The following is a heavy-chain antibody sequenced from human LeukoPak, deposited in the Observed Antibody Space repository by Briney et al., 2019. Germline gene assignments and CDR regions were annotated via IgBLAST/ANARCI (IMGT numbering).Heavy chain of an antibody. CDR2: IDPSDSYT. V-gene: IGHV5-10-1*01. D-gene: IGHD2-15*01. CDR1: GYNFTRNW. J-gene: IGHJ4*02. Sequence: GESLKISCKGSGYNFTRNWISWVRQMPGKGLEWMGRIDPSDSYTNYSPSFQGHVTISADKSISTAYLQWSSLKASDTAMYYCARHHCSGGSCYPHFDYWGQGTLVTVSS. CDR3: ARHHCSGGSCYPHFDY.